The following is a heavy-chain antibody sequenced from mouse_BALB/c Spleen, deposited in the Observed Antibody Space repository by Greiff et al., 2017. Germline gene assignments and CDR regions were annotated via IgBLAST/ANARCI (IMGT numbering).Heavy chain of an antibody. J-gene: IGHJ1*01. D-gene: IGHD2-1*01. Sequence: EVKLVESGGGLVQPGGSLRLSCATSGFTFTDYYMSWVRQPPGKALEWLGFIRNKANGYTTEYSASVKGRFTISRDNSQSILYLQMNTLRAEDSATYYCAREGWYHEGWYFDVWGAGTTVTVSS. CDR3: AREGWYHEGWYFDV. CDR2: IRNKANGYTT. CDR1: GFTFTDYY. V-gene: IGHV7-3*02.